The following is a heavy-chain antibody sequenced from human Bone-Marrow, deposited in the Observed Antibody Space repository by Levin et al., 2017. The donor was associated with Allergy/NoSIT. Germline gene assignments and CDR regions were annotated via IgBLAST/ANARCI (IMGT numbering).Heavy chain of an antibody. CDR2: IHHRGNT. Sequence: SETLSLTCAVHGGSFSGYYWSWIRQPPGKGLEWIGEIHHRGNTKSNPSLKSRVTISVDTSKNQVSLKLNSVTAADTAVYYCARTIEVSTIFGILTPKNWFDPWGQGTLVTVSS. CDR1: GGSFSGYY. V-gene: IGHV4-34*01. D-gene: IGHD3-3*01. CDR3: ARTIEVSTIFGILTPKNWFDP. J-gene: IGHJ5*02.